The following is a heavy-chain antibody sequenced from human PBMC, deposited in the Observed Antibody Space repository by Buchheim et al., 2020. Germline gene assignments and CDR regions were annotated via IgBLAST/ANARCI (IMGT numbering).Heavy chain of an antibody. Sequence: QVQLVESGGGVVQPGRSLRLSCAASGFTFSSYGMHWVRQAPGKGLEWVAVIWYDGSNKYYADSVKGRFTISRDNSKNTLYLQMNSLRAEDTAVYYCARALFGRPDYYYYGMDVWGQGTT. J-gene: IGHJ6*02. CDR3: ARALFGRPDYYYYGMDV. CDR2: IWYDGSNK. CDR1: GFTFSSYG. V-gene: IGHV3-33*01. D-gene: IGHD3-10*02.